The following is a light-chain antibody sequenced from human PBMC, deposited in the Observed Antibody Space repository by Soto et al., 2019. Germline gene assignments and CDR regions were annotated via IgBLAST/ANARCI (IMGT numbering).Light chain of an antibody. V-gene: IGKV3-11*01. CDR2: DAS. J-gene: IGKJ1*01. Sequence: EIVLTQSPATLSLSPGERATLSCRASRSVSNYLAWYQQKPGQAPRLLIYDASNRATGIPARFSGSGSGTDFTLTISSLEPEDFAVYYCQQRSNWWTFGQGTKVEIK. CDR1: RSVSNY. CDR3: QQRSNWWT.